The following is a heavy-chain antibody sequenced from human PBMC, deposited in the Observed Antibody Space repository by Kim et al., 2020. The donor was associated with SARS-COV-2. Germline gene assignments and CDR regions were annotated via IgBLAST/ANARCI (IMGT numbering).Heavy chain of an antibody. CDR3: ASPLYCSGGSCYS. J-gene: IGHJ4*02. Sequence: YTDSGKGRFTISRDNSKNTLYLQMNSLRAEDTAVYYCASPLYCSGGSCYSWGQGTLVTVSS. V-gene: IGHV3-30*07. D-gene: IGHD2-15*01.